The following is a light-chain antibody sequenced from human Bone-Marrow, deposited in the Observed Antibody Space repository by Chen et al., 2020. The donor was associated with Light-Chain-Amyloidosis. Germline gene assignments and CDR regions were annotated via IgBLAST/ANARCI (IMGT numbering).Light chain of an antibody. Sequence: SYVLTPPPSVSVSPGQTASITCSGDDLPTKYAYWYQQKPGQAPVLVIHRDTERPSGISERFSGSSSGTTATLTISGVQAEDEADYHCQSADSSGTYEVIFGGGTKLTVL. V-gene: IGLV3-25*03. CDR3: QSADSSGTYEVI. CDR2: RDT. CDR1: DLPTKY. J-gene: IGLJ2*01.